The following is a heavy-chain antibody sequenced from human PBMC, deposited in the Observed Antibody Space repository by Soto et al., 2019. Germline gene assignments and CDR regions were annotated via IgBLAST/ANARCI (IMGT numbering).Heavy chain of an antibody. CDR3: ARLSYNWNQGHCDY. D-gene: IGHD1-20*01. Sequence: GASVKFSCKSSGVTFSSYAISWVRQAPGQGLEWMGGIIPIFGTANYAQKFQGRVTITADESTSTAYMELSSLRSEDTAVYYCARLSYNWNQGHCDYWCQGTLGTV. CDR1: GVTFSSYA. V-gene: IGHV1-69*13. J-gene: IGHJ4*02. CDR2: IIPIFGTA.